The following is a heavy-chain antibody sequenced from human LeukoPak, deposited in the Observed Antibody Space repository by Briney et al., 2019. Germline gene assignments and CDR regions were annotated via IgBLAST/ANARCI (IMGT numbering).Heavy chain of an antibody. CDR2: ISRSGRT. V-gene: IGHV3-23*01. J-gene: IGHJ3*02. D-gene: IGHD2-2*03. CDR3: AHGGYFAFDI. Sequence: GGSLRLSCAASGFTFSTYDMQWIRQAPGKGLEWVSGISRSGRTYYTDSVKGRFSISRDNSKDTLYLKMISLRDEAVDVCYCAHGGYFAFDIWGQGTMVAVSS. CDR1: GFTFSTYD.